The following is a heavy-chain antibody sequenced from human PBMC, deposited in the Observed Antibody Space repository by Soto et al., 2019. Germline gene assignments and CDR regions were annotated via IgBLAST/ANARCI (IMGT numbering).Heavy chain of an antibody. D-gene: IGHD1-20*01. CDR2: IIPLHNTS. V-gene: IGHV1-69*08. CDR1: GGAFTNYS. CDR3: AIWSNWNPLYYRGMDV. J-gene: IGHJ6*02. Sequence: SVKVSCKVSGGAFTNYSLNWVRHAPGQGLEWLGGIIPLHNTSNYSLKLLGRGSVTADISSNTVYMHLSGLTSDDTATYYCAIWSNWNPLYYRGMDVWGQGATVTVSS.